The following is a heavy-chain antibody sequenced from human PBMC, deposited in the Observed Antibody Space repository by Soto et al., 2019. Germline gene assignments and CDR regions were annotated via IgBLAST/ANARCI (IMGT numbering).Heavy chain of an antibody. CDR2: SRGNGET. V-gene: IGHV3-23*01. J-gene: IGHJ4*02. CDR3: AKIGWAPVVADWEFDH. Sequence: GSLSLSCATSGFTFSNYAMSWVRQAPGKGLDWVSASRGNGETFYADSVRGRFTISRDNSKNTLYLQMNSLRAEDTAVYYCAKIGWAPVVADWEFDHWGQGTLVTVSA. D-gene: IGHD2-15*01. CDR1: GFTFSNYA.